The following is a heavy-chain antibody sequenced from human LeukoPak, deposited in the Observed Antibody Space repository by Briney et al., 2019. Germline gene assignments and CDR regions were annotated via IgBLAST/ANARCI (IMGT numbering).Heavy chain of an antibody. V-gene: IGHV3-11*04. Sequence: PGGSLRLSCAASGFTFSDHHMTWLRQAPGKGLEWLSYISGSGSTIFYADSVKGRFTISRDNAKKSLYPQMNSLRAEDTAVYYCARIQSGFDIWVQGTMVTVSS. CDR3: ARIQSGFDI. CDR1: GFTFSDHH. CDR2: ISGSGSTI. D-gene: IGHD1-26*01. J-gene: IGHJ3*02.